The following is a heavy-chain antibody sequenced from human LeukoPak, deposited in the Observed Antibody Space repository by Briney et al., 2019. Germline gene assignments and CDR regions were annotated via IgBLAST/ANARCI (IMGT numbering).Heavy chain of an antibody. CDR2: ISGSGGSI. Sequence: PGGSPRLSCAASGFTFSSYAMSWVRQAPGKGLEWVSGISGSGGSIYYADSVKGRFTISRDNSKNTLYLQMNSLRAEDTAVYYCAKDQGYSGYDFDYWGQGTLVTVSS. CDR3: AKDQGYSGYDFDY. V-gene: IGHV3-23*01. J-gene: IGHJ4*02. CDR1: GFTFSSYA. D-gene: IGHD5-12*01.